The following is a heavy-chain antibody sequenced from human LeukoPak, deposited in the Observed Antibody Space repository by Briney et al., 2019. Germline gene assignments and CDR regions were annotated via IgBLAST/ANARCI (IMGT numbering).Heavy chain of an antibody. J-gene: IGHJ5*02. CDR3: ARDADEVVPAAMRGWFDP. D-gene: IGHD2-2*01. CDR1: GGSISSGSYY. V-gene: IGHV4-39*07. Sequence: SETLSLTCTVSGGSISSGSYYWSWIRQPPGKGLEWIGSIYHSGSTYYNPSLKSRVTISVDTSKNQFSLKLSSVTAADTAVYYCARDADEVVPAAMRGWFDPWGQGTLVTVSS. CDR2: IYHSGST.